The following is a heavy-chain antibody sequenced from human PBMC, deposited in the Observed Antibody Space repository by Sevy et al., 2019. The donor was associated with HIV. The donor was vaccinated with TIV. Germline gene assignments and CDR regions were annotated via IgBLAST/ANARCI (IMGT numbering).Heavy chain of an antibody. J-gene: IGHJ4*02. D-gene: IGHD3-22*01. CDR3: AKDRSYYDLTISYFDC. CDR2: ITGSGGNT. Sequence: GGSLRLSCEASGSGFTFGNYAMSWVRQAPGKGLEWVSAITGSGGNTYYADSVKGRFTISRDNSKNTLFLQMNSLRPEDTAVYYCAKDRSYYDLTISYFDCSGQGTLVTVSS. V-gene: IGHV3-23*01. CDR1: GSGFTFGNYA.